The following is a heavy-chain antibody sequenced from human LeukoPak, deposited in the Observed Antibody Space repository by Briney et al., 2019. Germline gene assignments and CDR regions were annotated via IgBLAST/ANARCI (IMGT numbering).Heavy chain of an antibody. J-gene: IGHJ4*02. CDR2: IYYSGST. CDR1: GGSIGSYY. D-gene: IGHD1-26*01. CDR3: ARWTVGAPLDY. Sequence: SETLSLTCTVSGGSIGSYYWSWIRQPPGKGLEWIGYIYYSGSTNYNPSLKSRVTISVDTSKNQFSLKLSSVTAADTAVYYCARWTVGAPLDYWGQGTLVTVSS. V-gene: IGHV4-59*08.